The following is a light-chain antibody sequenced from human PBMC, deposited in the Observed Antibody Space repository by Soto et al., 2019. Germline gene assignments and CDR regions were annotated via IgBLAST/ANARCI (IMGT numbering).Light chain of an antibody. J-gene: IGKJ5*01. Sequence: DFQMTQSPSSLSASXGDRVTITCRATQAIKNFLNWYQQKPGRAPKLLISDASTLQRGVPSRFSGSGSGTHFTFVISSLQPEDVGTYYCQQSDNLPLTFGQGTRLDIK. CDR2: DAS. CDR1: QAIKNF. CDR3: QQSDNLPLT. V-gene: IGKV1-33*01.